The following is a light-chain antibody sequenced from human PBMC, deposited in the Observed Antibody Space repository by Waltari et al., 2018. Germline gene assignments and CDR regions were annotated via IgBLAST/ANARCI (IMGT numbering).Light chain of an antibody. J-gene: IGKJ1*01. CDR2: DAS. Sequence: EIVLTPSSGTLSLSPGERDTLSCRASQSVSKYLAWYQQKPGQAPRLLIYDASTRAPGIPDRFSGSGWGTDFSLTISRLEPEDFAVYYCQKYGTLPATFGQGTKVQ. CDR3: QKYGTLPAT. CDR1: QSVSKY. V-gene: IGKV3-20*01.